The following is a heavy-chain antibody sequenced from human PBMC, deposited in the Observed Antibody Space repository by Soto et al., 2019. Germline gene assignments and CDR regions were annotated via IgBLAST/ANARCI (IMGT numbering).Heavy chain of an antibody. CDR3: ARSRSGAVPDSFGY. J-gene: IGHJ4*02. Sequence: QVQLVESGGRVVQPGRSLRLSCAASGFIFNRYAIHWVRQTPGKGLEWVAVISKDGSVQYYADSGRGRFIISGDKSQDTVYLEMNSLRAEDTAVFYCARSRSGAVPDSFGYWGQGTLVTVSS. CDR2: ISKDGSVQ. V-gene: IGHV3-30-3*01. D-gene: IGHD3-3*01. CDR1: GFIFNRYA.